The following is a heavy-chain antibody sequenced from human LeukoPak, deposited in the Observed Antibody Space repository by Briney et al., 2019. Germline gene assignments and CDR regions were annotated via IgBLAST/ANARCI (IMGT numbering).Heavy chain of an antibody. CDR3: ARDQSVRSWYFDS. V-gene: IGHV4-4*02. D-gene: IGHD6-13*01. CDR2: IHHSGNT. CDR1: GDSISSSHW. J-gene: IGHJ4*02. Sequence: SETLSLTCAVSGDSISSSHWWTWIRQPPGKGLEWIGEIHHSGNTDYNPSLKSRVTISLDKSKNEFSLQMRSVTAADTAFYYCARDQSVRSWYFDSWGRGALVTVSS.